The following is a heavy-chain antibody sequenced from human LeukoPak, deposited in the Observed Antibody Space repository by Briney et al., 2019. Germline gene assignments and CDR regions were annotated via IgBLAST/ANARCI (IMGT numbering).Heavy chain of an antibody. CDR3: ARQSGTMVTTRFDY. D-gene: IGHD4-17*01. J-gene: IGHJ4*02. CDR2: ISSSSRTI. V-gene: IGHV3-48*01. CDR1: GFTFSSYS. Sequence: PGGSLRLSCAASGFTFSSYSMNWVRQAPGNGLEWVSYISSSSRTIYYADSVKGRFTISRDNAKNSLYLQMNSLRAEDTAIYYCARQSGTMVTTRFDYWGQGTLVTVSS.